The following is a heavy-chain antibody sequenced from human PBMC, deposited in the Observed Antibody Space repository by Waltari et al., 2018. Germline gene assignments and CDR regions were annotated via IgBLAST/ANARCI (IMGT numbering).Heavy chain of an antibody. CDR1: EYTFTSSY. Sequence: QVQLVQSGAEVKKHGAAVKISCKTSEYTFTSSYIHWVRQALGQGLEGMGIINPNGGTTIYAQTCQGRGTMTRDTSTSTVYMELSSLRSDDTAVYYCALDTGALWMDVWGQGTTVTVSS. J-gene: IGHJ6*02. V-gene: IGHV1-46*01. CDR2: INPNGGTT. CDR3: ALDTGALWMDV. D-gene: IGHD2-21*01.